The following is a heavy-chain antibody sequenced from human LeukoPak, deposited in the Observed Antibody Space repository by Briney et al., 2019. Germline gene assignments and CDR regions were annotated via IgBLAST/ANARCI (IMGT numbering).Heavy chain of an antibody. CDR1: GGSISSYY. V-gene: IGHV4-59*12. CDR3: ARDLDGYNNWFDP. Sequence: PSETLSLTCTVSGGSISSYYWSWIRQPPGKGLEWIGYIYYSGSTNYNPSLKSRVTISVDTSKNQFSLKLSSVTAADTAAYYCARDLDGYNNWFDPWGQGTLVTVSS. D-gene: IGHD5-24*01. CDR2: IYYSGST. J-gene: IGHJ5*02.